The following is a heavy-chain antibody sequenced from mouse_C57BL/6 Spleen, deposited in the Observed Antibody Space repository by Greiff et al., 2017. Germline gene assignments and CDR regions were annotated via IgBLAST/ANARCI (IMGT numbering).Heavy chain of an antibody. CDR3: ALYYGKGYLDY. CDR2: IDPEDGET. J-gene: IGHJ2*01. V-gene: IGHV14-2*01. D-gene: IGHD2-1*01. CDR1: GFNIKDYY. Sequence: VQLQQSGAELVKPGASVKLSCTASGFNIKDYYMHWVKQRTEQGLEWIGRIDPEDGETKYAPKFQGKATITADTPSNTAYLQLSSLTSEDTAVYYCALYYGKGYLDYWGQGTTLTVSS.